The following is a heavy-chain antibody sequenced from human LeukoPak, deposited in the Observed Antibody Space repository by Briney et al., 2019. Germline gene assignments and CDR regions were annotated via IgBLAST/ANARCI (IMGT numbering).Heavy chain of an antibody. J-gene: IGHJ4*02. CDR3: ARVSCSGGSCSRGLLGFDY. V-gene: IGHV4-34*01. Sequence: SETLSLTCAVYGGSFSGYYWSWIRQPPGKGLEWIGEINHSGSTNYNPSLKSRVTMSVDTSKNQFSLKLSSVTAADTAVYYCARVSCSGGSCSRGLLGFDYWGQGTLVTVSS. CDR1: GGSFSGYY. D-gene: IGHD2-15*01. CDR2: INHSGST.